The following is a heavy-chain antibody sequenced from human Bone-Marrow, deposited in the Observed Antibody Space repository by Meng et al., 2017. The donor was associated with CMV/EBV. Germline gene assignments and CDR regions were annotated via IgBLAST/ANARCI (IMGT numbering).Heavy chain of an antibody. D-gene: IGHD3-3*01. V-gene: IGHV3-48*03. CDR3: ARDTAGSRYDFWSGYYGLSDYYYGMDV. CDR1: GFTFSSYE. J-gene: IGHJ6*02. Sequence: GGSLRLSCAASGFTFSSYEMNWVRQAPGKGLEWVSYISSSGSTIYYADSVKGRFTISRDNAKNSLYLQMNSLRAEDTAVYYCARDTAGSRYDFWSGYYGLSDYYYGMDVWGQGTTVTVSS. CDR2: ISSSGSTI.